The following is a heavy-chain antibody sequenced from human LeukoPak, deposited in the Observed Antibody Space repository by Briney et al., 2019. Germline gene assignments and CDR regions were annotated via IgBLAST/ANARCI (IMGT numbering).Heavy chain of an antibody. J-gene: IGHJ5*02. CDR3: ARAGIAARPGDNWFDP. CDR1: GYTFTSYG. Sequence: ASVKVSCKASGYTFTSYGISWVRQAPGQGLEWMGWISAYNGNTNYAQKLQGRVTMTTDTSTSTAHMELRSLRSDDTAVYYCARAGIAARPGDNWFDPWGQGTLVTVSS. D-gene: IGHD6-6*01. CDR2: ISAYNGNT. V-gene: IGHV1-18*01.